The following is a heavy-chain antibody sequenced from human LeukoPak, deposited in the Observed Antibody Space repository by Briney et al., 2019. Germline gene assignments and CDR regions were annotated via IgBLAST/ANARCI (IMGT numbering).Heavy chain of an antibody. J-gene: IGHJ3*02. CDR2: INHSGST. Sequence: SETLSLTCAVYGGSFSGYYWSWIRQPPGKGLEWIGEINHSGSTNYNPSLRSRVTISVDTSKNQFSLKLTSVTAADTAVYYCGREYSSGYYYLYDFDIWGQGTMVTVSS. CDR3: GREYSSGYYYLYDFDI. D-gene: IGHD3-22*01. V-gene: IGHV4-34*01. CDR1: GGSFSGYY.